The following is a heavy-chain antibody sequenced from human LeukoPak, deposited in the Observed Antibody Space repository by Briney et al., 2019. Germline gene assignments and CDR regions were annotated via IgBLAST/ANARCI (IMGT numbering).Heavy chain of an antibody. CDR1: GFAFSSYA. CDR3: ARDKDTAMVLLDY. V-gene: IGHV3-30-3*01. CDR2: ISYDGSNK. D-gene: IGHD5-18*01. J-gene: IGHJ4*02. Sequence: GGSLRLSCAASGFAFSSYAMHWVRHAPGKGLEWVAVISYDGSNKYYADSVKGRFTISRDNSKNTLYLQMNSLRAEDTAVYYCARDKDTAMVLLDYWGQGTLVTVSS.